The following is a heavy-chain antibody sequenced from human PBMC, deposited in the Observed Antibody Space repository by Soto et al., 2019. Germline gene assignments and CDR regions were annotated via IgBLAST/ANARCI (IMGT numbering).Heavy chain of an antibody. CDR1: GGSISSYY. V-gene: IGHV4-59*01. CDR3: ARRYGAASDY. D-gene: IGHD2-15*01. CDR2: IYYSGNT. Sequence: QVQLQESGPGLVKPSETLSLTCTVSGGSISSYYWSWIRQPPGRGLEWIGYIYYSGNTNYNPSLKSRVIISVDTSKNQFSLKLSSVTAADTAVYYCARRYGAASDYWGQGTLVTVSS. J-gene: IGHJ4*02.